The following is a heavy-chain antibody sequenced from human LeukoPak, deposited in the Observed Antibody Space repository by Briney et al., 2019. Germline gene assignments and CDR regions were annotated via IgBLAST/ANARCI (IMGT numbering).Heavy chain of an antibody. CDR3: VRQIGAGAFDL. Sequence: KPSETQSLTCAVSEGSLSGYFWSWIRQPPGKGLEWIGEISIAGEINYNPSLRSRATISMDTTKNQFSLRLTSVIAADTALYYCVRQIGAGAFDLWGRDRVVTVSS. CDR1: EGSLSGYF. D-gene: IGHD6-19*01. CDR2: ISIAGEI. V-gene: IGHV4-34*01. J-gene: IGHJ2*01.